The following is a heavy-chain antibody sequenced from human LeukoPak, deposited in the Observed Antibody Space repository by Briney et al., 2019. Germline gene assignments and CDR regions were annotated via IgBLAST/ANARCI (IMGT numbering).Heavy chain of an antibody. CDR1: GFTVSSNY. D-gene: IGHD2-2*01. J-gene: IGHJ5*02. CDR2: IYSGGST. V-gene: IGHV3-66*01. Sequence: GGSLRLSCAASGFTVSSNYMSWVRQAPGKGLEWVSVIYSGGSTNYADSVKGRFTISRDNAKNTLYLQMNSLRAEDTAVYYCARAYCSSTSCYSELFDPWGQGILVTVSS. CDR3: ARAYCSSTSCYSELFDP.